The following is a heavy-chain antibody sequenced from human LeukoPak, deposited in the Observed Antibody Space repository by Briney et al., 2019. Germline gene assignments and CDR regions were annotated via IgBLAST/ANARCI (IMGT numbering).Heavy chain of an antibody. CDR2: ISSRSSHI. D-gene: IGHD3-16*01. J-gene: IGHJ4*02. Sequence: GGSLRLSCAASGFTFSSYSMNWVRQAPGKGLEWVSSISSRSSHIYYADSVKGRFTISRDNAKNSLYLQMNSLRAEDTAVYYCAGSITFLRYWGQGTLVTVSS. CDR1: GFTFSSYS. V-gene: IGHV3-21*01. CDR3: AGSITFLRY.